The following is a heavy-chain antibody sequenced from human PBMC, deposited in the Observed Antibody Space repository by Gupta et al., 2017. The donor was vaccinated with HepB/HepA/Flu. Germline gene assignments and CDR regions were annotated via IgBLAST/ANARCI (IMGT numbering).Heavy chain of an antibody. D-gene: IGHD6-19*01. J-gene: IGHJ4*02. V-gene: IGHV3-66*01. CDR2: IYSDGST. Sequence: EVQLVESGGGLVQPGGSLRLSCAASGFTVSSNYMSWVRQAPGKGLEWVSVIYSDGSTYYADAVKGRFTISRDNAKNTLYLQMKRLRAEDTAVYYCARGGAGTMYWFDYGGQGTLVTVSS. CDR3: ARGGAGTMYWFDY. CDR1: GFTVSSNY.